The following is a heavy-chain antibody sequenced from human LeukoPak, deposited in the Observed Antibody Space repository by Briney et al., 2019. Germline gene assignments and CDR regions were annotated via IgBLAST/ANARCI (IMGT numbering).Heavy chain of an antibody. CDR1: GGSFSGYY. D-gene: IGHD3-3*01. V-gene: IGHV4-34*01. Sequence: SETLSLTCAVYGGSFSGYYWSWIRQPPGKGLEWIGEINHSGSTNYNPSLKSRVTISVDTSKNQFSLKLSSVTAADTAVYYCARHLNDDFWSGYYAFDIWGQGTMVTVSS. CDR2: INHSGST. J-gene: IGHJ3*02. CDR3: ARHLNDDFWSGYYAFDI.